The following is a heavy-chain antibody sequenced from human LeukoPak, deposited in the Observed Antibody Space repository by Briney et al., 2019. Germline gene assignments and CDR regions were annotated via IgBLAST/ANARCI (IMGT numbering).Heavy chain of an antibody. V-gene: IGHV1-2*02. D-gene: IGHD3-22*01. CDR3: ARSRYYYDSSGYSSHFDY. CDR2: INPKSGGT. CDR1: GYTFTGYH. Sequence: GASVKVSCKASGYTFTGYHIHWVRQAPGQGLEWMGWINPKSGGTNYAQKFQDRLTMTTDTSTSTAYMELRSLRSDDTAVYYCARSRYYYDSSGYSSHFDYWGQGTLVTVSS. J-gene: IGHJ4*02.